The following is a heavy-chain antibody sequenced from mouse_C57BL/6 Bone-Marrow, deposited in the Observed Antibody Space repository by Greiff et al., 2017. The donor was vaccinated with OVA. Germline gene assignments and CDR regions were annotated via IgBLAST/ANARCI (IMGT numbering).Heavy chain of an antibody. CDR1: GYTFTDHT. CDR2: IYPRDGST. J-gene: IGHJ3*01. V-gene: IGHV1-78*01. Sequence: VKLMESDAELVKPGASVKISCKVSGYTFTDHTIHWMKQRPEQGLEWIGYIYPRDGSTKYNEKFKGKATLTADKSSSTAYMQLNSLTSEYSAVYFCARRGYSAWFAYWGQGTLVTVSA. D-gene: IGHD2-3*01. CDR3: ARRGYSAWFAY.